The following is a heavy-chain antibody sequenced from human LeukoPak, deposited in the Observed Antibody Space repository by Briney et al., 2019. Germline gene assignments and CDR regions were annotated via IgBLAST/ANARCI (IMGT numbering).Heavy chain of an antibody. Sequence: SGPTLAQPTQTLTLTCTFPGFSLRTSGVGVGWIRQPPGKALEWLAPIDWDDDKYYSTSLKTRLTISRHTSKNQVVLTMTTMDPVDTATYYCARDAKVVVLPQYYYYYMDVWGKGTTVTVSS. CDR3: ARDAKVVVLPQYYYYYMDV. D-gene: IGHD3-22*01. J-gene: IGHJ6*03. V-gene: IGHV2-70*01. CDR2: IDWDDDK. CDR1: GFSLRTSGVG.